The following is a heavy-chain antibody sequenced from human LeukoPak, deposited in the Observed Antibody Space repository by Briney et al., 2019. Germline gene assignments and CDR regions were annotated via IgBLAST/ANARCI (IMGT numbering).Heavy chain of an antibody. CDR2: IIPIFGTA. V-gene: IGHV1-69*05. CDR3: ARIQDMVRGVTDY. Sequence: SVKVSCKASGGTFSSYAISWVRQAPGQGLEWMGRIIPIFGTANYAQKFQGRVTITTDESTSTAYMELSSLRSGDTAVYYCARIQDMVRGVTDYWGQGTLVTVSS. D-gene: IGHD3-10*01. J-gene: IGHJ4*02. CDR1: GGTFSSYA.